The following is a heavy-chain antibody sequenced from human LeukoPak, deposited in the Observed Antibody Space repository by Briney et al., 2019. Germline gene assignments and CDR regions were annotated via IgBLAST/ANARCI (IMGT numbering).Heavy chain of an antibody. Sequence: ASVKVSCKASGYTFTSYDINWVRQATGLGLEWMGWMNPNNGNTGYAQKFQGRVTMTRSTSISTAYMELSSLRSEDTAVYYCARLASSSWPLYYYYGMDVWGQGTTVTVSS. CDR1: GYTFTSYD. D-gene: IGHD6-13*01. CDR2: MNPNNGNT. J-gene: IGHJ6*02. V-gene: IGHV1-8*01. CDR3: ARLASSSWPLYYYYGMDV.